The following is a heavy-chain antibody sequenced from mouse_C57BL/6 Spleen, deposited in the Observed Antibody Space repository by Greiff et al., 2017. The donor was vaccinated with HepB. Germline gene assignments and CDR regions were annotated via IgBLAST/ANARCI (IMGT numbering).Heavy chain of an antibody. Sequence: EVKLMESEGGLVQPGSSMKLSCTASGFTFSDYYMAWVRQVPEKGLEWVANINYDGSSTYYLDSLKSRFIISRDNAKNILYLQMSSLKSEDTATYYCAREGVYYGSSKYFDVWGTGTTVTVSS. CDR1: GFTFSDYY. CDR2: INYDGSST. J-gene: IGHJ1*03. V-gene: IGHV5-16*01. D-gene: IGHD1-1*01. CDR3: AREGVYYGSSKYFDV.